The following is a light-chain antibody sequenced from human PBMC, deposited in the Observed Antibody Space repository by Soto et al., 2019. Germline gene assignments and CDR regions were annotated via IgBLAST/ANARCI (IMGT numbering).Light chain of an antibody. CDR2: DVS. Sequence: QSALTQPASVSGSPGQSITISCTGTSSDIGSYNYVSWYQQHPGEVPRLMIYDVSNRPSGVSNRLSGSKSGNTASLTISGLQAEDEADYYCGSYTSDNTLVFGGGTQLTVL. V-gene: IGLV2-14*03. CDR3: GSYTSDNTLV. J-gene: IGLJ2*01. CDR1: SSDIGSYNY.